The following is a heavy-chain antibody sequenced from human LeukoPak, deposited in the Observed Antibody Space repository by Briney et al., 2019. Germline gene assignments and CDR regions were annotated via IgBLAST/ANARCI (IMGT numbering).Heavy chain of an antibody. D-gene: IGHD2-2*02. Sequence: SETLSLTCAVYGGSFSGYYWSWIRQPPGKGLEWIGEINHSGSTNYNPSLKSRVTISVDTSKNQFSLKLSSVTAADTAVYYCASSGDCSSTSCYTRMGYFDYWGQGTLDTVSS. CDR1: GGSFSGYY. CDR2: INHSGST. CDR3: ASSGDCSSTSCYTRMGYFDY. J-gene: IGHJ4*02. V-gene: IGHV4-34*01.